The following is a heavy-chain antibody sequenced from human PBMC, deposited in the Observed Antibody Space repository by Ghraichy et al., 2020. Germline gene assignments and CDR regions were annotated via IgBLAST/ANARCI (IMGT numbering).Heavy chain of an antibody. D-gene: IGHD3-22*01. V-gene: IGHV3-23*01. J-gene: IGHJ4*02. CDR3: AKNQRGGYYDSSGYYQLN. CDR2: ISGSGAAT. CDR1: GFTFSSYP. Sequence: GESLNISCAASGFTFSSYPMTWVRQAPGKGLEWVSSISGSGAATYYTDSVKGRFTISRDNSKNTLYLQMKSLRDEDTAVYYCAKNQRGGYYDSSGYYQLNWGQGTLVTVSS.